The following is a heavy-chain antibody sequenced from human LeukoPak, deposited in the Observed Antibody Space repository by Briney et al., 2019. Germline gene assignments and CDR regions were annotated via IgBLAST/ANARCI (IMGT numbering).Heavy chain of an antibody. J-gene: IGHJ4*02. V-gene: IGHV4-4*07. D-gene: IGHD2-2*01. CDR3: ARNPREDIVVVPAARFDY. CDR1: GGSISSYY. Sequence: SETLSLTCTVSGGSISSYYWSWIRQPAGKGLAWTGSIYTSGSTNYNPSLKSRVTMSVDTSKNQFSLKLSSVTAADTAVYYCARNPREDIVVVPAARFDYWGQGTLVTVSS. CDR2: IYTSGST.